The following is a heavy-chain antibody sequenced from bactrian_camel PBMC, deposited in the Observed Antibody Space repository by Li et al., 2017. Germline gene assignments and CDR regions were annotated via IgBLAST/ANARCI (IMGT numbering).Heavy chain of an antibody. CDR1: GFTNTYNTYC. CDR2: IDNNGRT. D-gene: IGHD3*01. J-gene: IGHJ6*01. Sequence: VQLVESGGGSVQAGGSLRLSCAASGFTNTYNTYCMGWFRQAPGKEREGVAHIDNNGRTSYAESVKGRFDISRDNAKNTLYLQMNSLKPEDTAMYYCAAPRSSSFCFTEARAAQLFGIWGQGTQVTVS. V-gene: IGHV3S63*01. CDR3: AAPRSSSFCFTEARAAQLFGI.